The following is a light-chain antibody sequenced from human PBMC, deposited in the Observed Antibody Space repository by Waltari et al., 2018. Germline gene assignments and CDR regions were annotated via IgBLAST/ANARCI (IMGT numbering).Light chain of an antibody. CDR3: SSYMDTTALEL. Sequence: QSALPQPPSVSGSAGQSITISSTGTSSDIGSYNYVSCYQQHQGKDPILILFDVTTRPAGFSNRFSGTKSGNTASLIISGLQGEDEADYYCSSYMDTTALELFGWGT. V-gene: IGLV2-14*03. CDR1: SSDIGSYNY. CDR2: DVT. J-gene: IGLJ2*01.